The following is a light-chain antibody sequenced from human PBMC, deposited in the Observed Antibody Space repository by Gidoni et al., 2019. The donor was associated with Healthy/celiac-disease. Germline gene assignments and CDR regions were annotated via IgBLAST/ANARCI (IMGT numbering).Light chain of an antibody. CDR3: QQYDNLPPLT. CDR1: QDISNY. V-gene: IGKV1-33*01. J-gene: IGKJ4*01. Sequence: DIQMPPSPSSLSASLGDRVTSTCQASQDISNYLNWYQQKPGKAPKLLIYDASNLETGVPSRFSGSGSGTDFTFTISSLQPEDIATYYCQQYDNLPPLTFGGGTKVEIK. CDR2: DAS.